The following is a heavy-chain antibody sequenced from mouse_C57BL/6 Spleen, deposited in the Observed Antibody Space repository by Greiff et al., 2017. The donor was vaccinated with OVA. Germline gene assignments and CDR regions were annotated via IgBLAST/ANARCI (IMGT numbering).Heavy chain of an antibody. CDR3: ARDGRYDSWCAY. CDR2: ISDGGSYT. V-gene: IGHV5-4*01. Sequence: EVQVVESGGGLVKPGGSLKLSCAASGFTFSSYAMSWVRQTPEKRLEWVATISDGGSYTYYPDNVKGRFTISRDNAKNNLYLQMSHLKSEDTAMYYCARDGRYDSWCAYWGQGTLVTVSA. CDR1: GFTFSSYA. D-gene: IGHD2-4*01. J-gene: IGHJ3*01.